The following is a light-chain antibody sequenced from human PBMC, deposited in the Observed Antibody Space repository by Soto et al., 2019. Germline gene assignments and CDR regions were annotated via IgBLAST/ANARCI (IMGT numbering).Light chain of an antibody. V-gene: IGKV1-5*01. CDR3: HHHNSYSQT. CDR2: GAS. J-gene: IGKJ1*01. Sequence: DIQLTQSPPTLSASVGDRVTITCRASQSIRYYLAWYQQMPGKAPKLLIYGASSLQSGVPSRFSGSGSGTEFTLTISSLQPDDFATYFCHHHNSYSQTFGQGTKVDIK. CDR1: QSIRYY.